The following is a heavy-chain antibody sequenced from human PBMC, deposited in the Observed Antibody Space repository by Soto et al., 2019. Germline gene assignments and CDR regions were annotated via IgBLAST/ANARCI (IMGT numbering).Heavy chain of an antibody. CDR3: AKGPAIVLVPAAMNYYYGMDV. J-gene: IGHJ6*02. Sequence: GGSLRLSCVASGFTFSSYGMHWVRQAPGKGLEWVAVISYDGSNKYYADSVKGRFTISRDNSKNTLYLQMDSLRAEDTAVYYCAKGPAIVLVPAAMNYYYGMDVWGQGTTVTSP. D-gene: IGHD2-2*01. V-gene: IGHV3-30*18. CDR2: ISYDGSNK. CDR1: GFTFSSYG.